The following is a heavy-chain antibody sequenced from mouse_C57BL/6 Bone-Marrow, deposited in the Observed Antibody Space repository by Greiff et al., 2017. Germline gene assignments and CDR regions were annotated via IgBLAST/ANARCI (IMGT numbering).Heavy chain of an antibody. D-gene: IGHD2-2*01. V-gene: IGHV5-12*01. J-gene: IGHJ4*01. CDR3: ARQEGWLRRAYYYAMDY. CDR1: GFTFSDYY. Sequence: EVQLVESGGGLVQPGGSLKLSCAASGFTFSDYYMYWVRQTPEKRLEWVAYISNGGGSTYYPDTVKGRFTISRDNAKNTLYLQMSRLKSEDTAMYYYARQEGWLRRAYYYAMDYWGQGTSVTVSS. CDR2: ISNGGGST.